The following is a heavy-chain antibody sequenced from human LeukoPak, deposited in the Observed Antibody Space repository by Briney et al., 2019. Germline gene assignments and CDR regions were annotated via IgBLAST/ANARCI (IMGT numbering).Heavy chain of an antibody. D-gene: IGHD2-2*01. CDR1: GGSFSGYY. CDR3: ARIFVPAAIKEYYHSYLDV. Sequence: SSETLSLTCAVYGGSFSGYYWSWIRQPPGKGLEWIGEINHSGSTNYNPSLKSRVTISVDTSKKQFSLNVSSVTATDAAVYYCARIFVPAAIKEYYHSYLDVWGKGTTVTVSS. J-gene: IGHJ6*03. CDR2: INHSGST. V-gene: IGHV4-34*01.